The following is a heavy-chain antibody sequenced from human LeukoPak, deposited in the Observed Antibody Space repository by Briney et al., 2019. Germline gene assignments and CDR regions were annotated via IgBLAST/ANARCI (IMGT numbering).Heavy chain of an antibody. V-gene: IGHV1-2*02. CDR3: ARALTVPGYYMDV. J-gene: IGHJ6*03. CDR1: GYTFTDDY. Sequence: ASVKVSRKASGYTFTDDYLHWVRQAPGQGLEWMGWINPNSGGTNYAQKFQGRVTMTRDTSISTAYMALNRLQSDDTAIYYCARALTVPGYYMDVWGKGTTVSVSS. D-gene: IGHD6-19*01. CDR2: INPNSGGT.